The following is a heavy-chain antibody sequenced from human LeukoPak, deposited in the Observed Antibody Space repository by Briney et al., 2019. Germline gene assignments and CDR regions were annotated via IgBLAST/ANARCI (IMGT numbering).Heavy chain of an antibody. CDR3: ARDPSANYFDY. J-gene: IGHJ4*02. V-gene: IGHV4-59*11. CDR2: IYYSGST. CDR1: GGSISSHY. Sequence: PSETLSLTCTVSGGSISSHYWSWIRQPPGKGLEWIGYIYYSGSTHYNPSLKSRVTISVDTSKNQFSLKLSSVTAADTAVYYCARDPSANYFDYWGQGTLVTVSS. D-gene: IGHD2-15*01.